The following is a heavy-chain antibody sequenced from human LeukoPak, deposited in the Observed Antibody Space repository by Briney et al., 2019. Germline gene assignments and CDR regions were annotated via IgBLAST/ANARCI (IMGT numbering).Heavy chain of an antibody. CDR1: GYSISSGYY. CDR3: ARDRYYNSGSYYHDY. V-gene: IGHV4-38-2*02. CDR2: IYHSGST. J-gene: IGHJ4*02. Sequence: SKTLSLTCTVSGYSISSGYYWGWIRQPPGKGLEWIGSIYHSGSTYYNPSLKSRVTISVDTSKNQFSLKLNSVTAADTAVYYCARDRYYNSGSYYHDYWGQGTLVTVSS. D-gene: IGHD3-10*01.